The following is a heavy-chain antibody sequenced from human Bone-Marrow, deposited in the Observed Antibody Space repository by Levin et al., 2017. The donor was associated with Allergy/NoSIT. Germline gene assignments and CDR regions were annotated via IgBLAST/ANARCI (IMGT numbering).Heavy chain of an antibody. J-gene: IGHJ3*02. CDR2: IIPIFGTA. V-gene: IGHV1-69*06. CDR1: GGTFSSYA. Sequence: KISCKASGGTFSSYAISWVRQAPGQGLEWMGGIIPIFGTANYAQKFQGRVTITADKSTSTAYMELSSLRSEDTAVYYCARAHCGYCSSTSGMTSDAVDIWGQGTMVTVSS. CDR3: ARAHCGYCSSTSGMTSDAVDI. D-gene: IGHD2-2*01.